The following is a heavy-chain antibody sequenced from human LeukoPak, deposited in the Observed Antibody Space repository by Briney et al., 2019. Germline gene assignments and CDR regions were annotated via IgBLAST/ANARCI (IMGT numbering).Heavy chain of an antibody. CDR3: SMGYDTIIRITMVRVAELSDY. D-gene: IGHD3-10*01. V-gene: IGHV1-46*01. CDR1: GYTFTSYY. J-gene: IGHJ4*02. CDR2: INPSGGST. Sequence: GASVKVSCKASGYTFTSYYMSWVRQAPGQGLEWMGIINPSGGSTSYAQKFQGRVTITRDTSTSTVYMELSSLRSEDTAVYYCSMGYDTIIRITMVRVAELSDYGGERTLVTVS.